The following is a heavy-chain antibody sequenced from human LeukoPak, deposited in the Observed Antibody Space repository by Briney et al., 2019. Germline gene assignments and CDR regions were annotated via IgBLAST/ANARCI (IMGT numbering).Heavy chain of an antibody. CDR3: ARDLAGPPQEAFDI. CDR2: IKQDGSEK. J-gene: IGHJ3*02. CDR1: GLTFSSYW. Sequence: GGSLRLSCAASGLTFSSYWMSWVRQAPGRGLEWVANIKQDGSEKHYVDSVTGRFTISRDNTKNSLYLQMNSLRADDTAVYYCARDLAGPPQEAFDIWGQGTMVTVSS. V-gene: IGHV3-7*01.